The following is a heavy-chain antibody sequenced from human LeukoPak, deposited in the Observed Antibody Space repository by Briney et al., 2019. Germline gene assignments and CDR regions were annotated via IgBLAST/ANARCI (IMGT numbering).Heavy chain of an antibody. D-gene: IGHD1-26*01. Sequence: GGSLRLSCAVSGFIFSNYAMNWVRQAPEKGLEWVSTIHGGGDVTYYADSVKGRFTISRDNSKNTLYLQMNSLRAEDTAVYYCATSIVGLTYDEHFQHWGQGTLVTVSS. V-gene: IGHV3-23*01. J-gene: IGHJ1*01. CDR2: IHGGGDVT. CDR1: GFIFSNYA. CDR3: ATSIVGLTYDEHFQH.